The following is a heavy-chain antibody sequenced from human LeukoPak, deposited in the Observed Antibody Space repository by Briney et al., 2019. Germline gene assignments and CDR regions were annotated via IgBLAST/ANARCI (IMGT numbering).Heavy chain of an antibody. J-gene: IGHJ3*02. Sequence: SETLSLTYTVSGGSISSSSYYWGWIRQPPGKGLEWIGSIYYSGSTYYNPSLKSRVTISVDTSKNQFSLKLSSVTAADTAVYYCASFGGVATISIWGQGTMVTVSS. CDR1: GGSISSSSYY. D-gene: IGHD5-12*01. CDR2: IYYSGST. V-gene: IGHV4-39*07. CDR3: ASFGGVATISI.